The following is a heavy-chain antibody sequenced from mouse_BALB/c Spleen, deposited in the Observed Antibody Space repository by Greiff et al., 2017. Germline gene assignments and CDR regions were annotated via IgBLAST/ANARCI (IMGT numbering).Heavy chain of an antibody. D-gene: IGHD2-4*01. CDR3: ARYGDYDVGKLFAY. J-gene: IGHJ3*01. Sequence: QVQLQQSGAELAKPGASVKMSCKASGYTFTSYWMHWVKQRPGQGLEWIGYINPSTGYTEYNQKFKDKATLTADKSSSTAYMQLSSLTSEDSAVYYCARYGDYDVGKLFAYWGQGTLVTVSA. CDR2: INPSTGYT. CDR1: GYTFTSYW. V-gene: IGHV1-7*01.